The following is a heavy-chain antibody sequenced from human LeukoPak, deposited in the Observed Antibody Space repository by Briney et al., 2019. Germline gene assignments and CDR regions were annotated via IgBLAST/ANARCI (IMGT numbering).Heavy chain of an antibody. V-gene: IGHV3-30-3*01. Sequence: GGSLRLSCAASGFTFSSYAMHWVRQAPGKGLEWVAVISYDGSNKYYADSVKGRFTISRDNSKNTLYLQMNSLRAEDTAVYYCVKVGAGAFDYWGQGTLVTVSS. D-gene: IGHD1-26*01. CDR2: ISYDGSNK. CDR3: VKVGAGAFDY. CDR1: GFTFSSYA. J-gene: IGHJ4*02.